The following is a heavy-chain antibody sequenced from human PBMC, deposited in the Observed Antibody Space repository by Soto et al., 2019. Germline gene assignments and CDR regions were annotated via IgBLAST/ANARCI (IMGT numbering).Heavy chain of an antibody. CDR3: ARVGGSGWNFDS. V-gene: IGHV4-59*01. CDR2: IYYSGST. J-gene: IGHJ4*02. Sequence: SETLSLTCTVSGGSISSYYWSWIRQPPGKGLEWIGYIYYSGSTNYNPSLKSRVTISVDTSKNQFSLKLNSMTAADTAIYYCARVGGSGWNFDSWGQGILVTVSS. CDR1: GGSISSYY. D-gene: IGHD6-19*01.